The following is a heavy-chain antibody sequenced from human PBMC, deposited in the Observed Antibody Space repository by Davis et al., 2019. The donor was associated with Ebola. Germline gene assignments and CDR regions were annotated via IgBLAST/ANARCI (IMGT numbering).Heavy chain of an antibody. J-gene: IGHJ4*02. CDR2: ISYDGSNK. CDR1: GFTFSSYG. CDR3: AKDPRHYFDSSGYYYDY. V-gene: IGHV3-30*18. D-gene: IGHD3-22*01. Sequence: GESLKISCAASGFTFSSYGMHWVRQAPGKGLEWVAVISYDGSNKYYADSVKGRFTISRDNSKNTLYLQMNSLRAEDTALYYCAKDPRHYFDSSGYYYDYWGQGTLVTVSS.